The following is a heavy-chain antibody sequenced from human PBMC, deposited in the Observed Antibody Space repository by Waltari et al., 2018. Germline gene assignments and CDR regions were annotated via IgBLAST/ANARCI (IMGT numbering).Heavy chain of an antibody. CDR3: ATAARGDNADELY. V-gene: IGHV3-7*01. CDR2: IHHDGSAK. J-gene: IGHJ4*02. CDR1: GFTFSIYW. D-gene: IGHD2-21*02. Sequence: EVQLVESGGGLLQPGGSVRLSCAASGFTFSIYWMSWVRQAPGKGLGWVANIHHDGSAKYYVDSVKGRFTISRDNAKNSLYLQMNSLRAEDTALYFCATAARGDNADELYWGQGTLVTVSS.